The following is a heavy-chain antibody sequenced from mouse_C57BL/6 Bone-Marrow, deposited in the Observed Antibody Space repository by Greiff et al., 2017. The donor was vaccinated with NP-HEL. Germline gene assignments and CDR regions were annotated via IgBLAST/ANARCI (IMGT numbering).Heavy chain of an antibody. Sequence: EVQLVESGGGLVKPGGSLKLSCAASGFTFSSYAMSWVRQTPEKRLEWVATISDGGSYTYYPDNVKGRFTISRDNAKNNLYLQMSQLKSEDTAMYYCARGGRSFAYWGQGTLVTVSA. CDR3: ARGGRSFAY. D-gene: IGHD1-1*01. J-gene: IGHJ3*01. CDR2: ISDGGSYT. V-gene: IGHV5-4*01. CDR1: GFTFSSYA.